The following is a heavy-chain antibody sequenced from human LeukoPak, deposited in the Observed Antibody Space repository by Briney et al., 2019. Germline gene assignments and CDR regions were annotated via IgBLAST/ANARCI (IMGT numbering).Heavy chain of an antibody. V-gene: IGHV5-51*01. Sequence: GESLKISCKGSGYSFTSYWIGWVRQMPGKGLEWMGIIYPGDSDTRYSPSFQGQVTISADKSISTAYLQWSSLKASDTAMYYCARQTYYDFWSVSGNRAFDIWGQGTMVTVSS. J-gene: IGHJ3*02. CDR2: IYPGDSDT. CDR1: GYSFTSYW. CDR3: ARQTYYDFWSVSGNRAFDI. D-gene: IGHD3-3*01.